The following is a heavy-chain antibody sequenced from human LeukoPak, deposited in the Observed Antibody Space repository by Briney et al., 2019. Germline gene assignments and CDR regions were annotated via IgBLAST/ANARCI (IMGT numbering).Heavy chain of an antibody. D-gene: IGHD1-26*01. Sequence: GGFLRLSCAGSGFTFSSYAMSWVRQAPGKGLEWVSAISGSGGSTYYADSVKGRFTISRDNSKNTLYLQMNSLRAEDTAVYYCAKAYSGSYYPYYFDYWGQGTLVTVSS. CDR1: GFTFSSYA. J-gene: IGHJ4*02. V-gene: IGHV3-23*01. CDR2: ISGSGGST. CDR3: AKAYSGSYYPYYFDY.